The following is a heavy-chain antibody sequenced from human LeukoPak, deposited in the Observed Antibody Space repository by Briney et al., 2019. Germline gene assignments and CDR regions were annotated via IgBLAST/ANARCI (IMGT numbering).Heavy chain of an antibody. D-gene: IGHD3-16*02. Sequence: ASVKVSCKVSGYTFTDYYMHWVQQAPGKGLEWMGPVDPEDGETIYAEKFQGRVTITADTSTDTAYMELSSLRSEDTAVYYCAVFSSGWGGYRIDYWGQGTLVTVSS. CDR1: GYTFTDYY. J-gene: IGHJ4*02. V-gene: IGHV1-69-2*01. CDR2: VDPEDGET. CDR3: AVFSSGWGGYRIDY.